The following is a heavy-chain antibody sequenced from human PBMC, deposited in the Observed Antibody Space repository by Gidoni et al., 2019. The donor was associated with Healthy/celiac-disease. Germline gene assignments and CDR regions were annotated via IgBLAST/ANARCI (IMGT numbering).Heavy chain of an antibody. D-gene: IGHD3-3*01. J-gene: IGHJ4*02. Sequence: QVQLVQSGAEVKKPGYSVKVSCKASGGTFSSHAISWVRQAPGHGLAWMGWIIPIFGTANYAHKFQGRVTITADESTSTAYMELSSLRSEDTAVYYCARDQLSYDFWSGYSPANFDYWGQGTLVTVSS. V-gene: IGHV1-69*01. CDR2: IIPIFGTA. CDR3: ARDQLSYDFWSGYSPANFDY. CDR1: GGTFSSHA.